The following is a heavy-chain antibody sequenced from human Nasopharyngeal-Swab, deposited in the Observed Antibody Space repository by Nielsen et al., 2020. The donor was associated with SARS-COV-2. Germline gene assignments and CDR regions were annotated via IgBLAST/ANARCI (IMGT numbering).Heavy chain of an antibody. CDR2: IYYSGST. CDR3: ARANIPDSTIFGVVRRTGMDV. J-gene: IGHJ6*02. D-gene: IGHD3-3*01. V-gene: IGHV4-59*01. Sequence: GSLRLSCTVSGRSLSSYYWSWIRQPPGKGLEWIGYIYYSGSTNYNPSLKSRVTISVNTSKNQFSLKLSSVTAAETAVYYCARANIPDSTIFGVVRRTGMDVWGQGTTVNVS. CDR1: GRSLSSYY.